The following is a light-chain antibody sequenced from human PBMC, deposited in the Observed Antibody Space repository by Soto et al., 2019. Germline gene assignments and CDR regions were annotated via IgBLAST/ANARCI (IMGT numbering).Light chain of an antibody. Sequence: ENVLTQSPGTLSLSPGERATLSCRASQSVSGSYLAWYQQKPGQAPRLLIYAASSRATGIPDRFSGSASGTDFTLTISRLEPEDFAVYHCQQYGDSTLTFGGGTKVDIK. CDR1: QSVSGSY. V-gene: IGKV3-20*01. CDR2: AAS. CDR3: QQYGDSTLT. J-gene: IGKJ4*01.